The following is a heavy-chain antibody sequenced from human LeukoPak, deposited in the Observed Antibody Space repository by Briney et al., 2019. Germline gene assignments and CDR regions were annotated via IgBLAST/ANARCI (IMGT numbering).Heavy chain of an antibody. J-gene: IGHJ6*02. CDR3: ARGNYYGMDV. CDR2: INRDGTTT. Sequence: GGSLRLSCAASESTFTKFWVHWVRQAPGKGLVWVSFINRDGTTTTYADSVKGRFTVSGDNAKNTLYLQMNSLRAEDTAVYYCARGNYYGMDVWGQGTTVTVSS. D-gene: IGHD2/OR15-2a*01. V-gene: IGHV3-74*03. CDR1: ESTFTKFW.